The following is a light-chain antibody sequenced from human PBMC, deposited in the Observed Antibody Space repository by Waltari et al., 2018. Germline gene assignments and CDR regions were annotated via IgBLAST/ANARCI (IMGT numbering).Light chain of an antibody. CDR1: QSIGSS. Sequence: EVVLTQSPDFQSVTPQEKVTITCRASQSIGSSINWYQQKPDQSPTRLIKDASQSISGVPSRFSGSGSGTAFTLTINGLEAEDAAAYYCHQSSSLPYTFGQGTKLEIK. CDR3: HQSSSLPYT. J-gene: IGKJ2*01. V-gene: IGKV6D-21*02. CDR2: DAS.